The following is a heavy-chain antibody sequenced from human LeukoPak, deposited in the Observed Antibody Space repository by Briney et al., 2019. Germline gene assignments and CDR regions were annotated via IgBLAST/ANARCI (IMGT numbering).Heavy chain of an antibody. CDR1: GGSIRSGRHH. Sequence: PSETLSLTCSVSGGSIRSGRHHWAWVRQPPGKGLEFIGSLDESGRPYYNAPLKSRVTISEDSPGKQFSLNLSSVTAADTAVYFCARDLGGYPFFMDVWGRGTTVIVSS. J-gene: IGHJ6*03. D-gene: IGHD2-15*01. V-gene: IGHV4-39*07. CDR3: ARDLGGYPFFMDV. CDR2: LDESGRP.